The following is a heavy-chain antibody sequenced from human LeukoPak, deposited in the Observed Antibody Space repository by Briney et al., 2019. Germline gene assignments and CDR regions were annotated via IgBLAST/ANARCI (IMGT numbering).Heavy chain of an antibody. D-gene: IGHD5-24*01. CDR2: INSNSGGT. CDR3: ARDSDLDDYTRYDHFDS. V-gene: IGHV1-2*02. Sequence: GASVKVSCKASGYTFTDYYMHWVRQAPGQGLEWMGWINSNSGGTNYAQKFQGRVTMTRDTSINTAYMELSRLTSDDTAVYYCARDSDLDDYTRYDHFDSWGQGTLVTVSS. CDR1: GYTFTDYY. J-gene: IGHJ4*02.